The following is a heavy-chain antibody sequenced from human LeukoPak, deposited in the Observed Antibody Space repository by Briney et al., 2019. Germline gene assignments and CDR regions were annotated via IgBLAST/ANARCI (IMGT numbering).Heavy chain of an antibody. CDR3: ARDLSSTSNRELDY. Sequence: ASVKVSCKASGYTFTGYFMHWVRQAPGQGLEWMGRINPNSGDTNYAQNFQGRVTMTRDTPISTAYMELSRLRSDDTAVYYCARDLSSTSNRELDYWGQGTLVTVSS. V-gene: IGHV1-2*06. CDR2: INPNSGDT. J-gene: IGHJ4*02. CDR1: GYTFTGYF. D-gene: IGHD1-14*01.